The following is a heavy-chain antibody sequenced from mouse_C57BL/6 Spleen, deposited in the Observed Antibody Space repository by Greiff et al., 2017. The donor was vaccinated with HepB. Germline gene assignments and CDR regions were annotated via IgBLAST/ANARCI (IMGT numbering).Heavy chain of an antibody. CDR1: GYTFTSYW. CDR3: ARVEIDYDHYYAMDY. D-gene: IGHD2-4*01. J-gene: IGHJ4*01. Sequence: QVQLQQPGAELVRPGSSVKLSCKASGYTFTSYWMHWVKQRPIQGLEWIGNIDPSDSETHYNQKFKDKATLTVDKSSSTAYMQLSSLTSEDSAVYYCARVEIDYDHYYAMDYWGQGTSVTVSS. V-gene: IGHV1-52*01. CDR2: IDPSDSET.